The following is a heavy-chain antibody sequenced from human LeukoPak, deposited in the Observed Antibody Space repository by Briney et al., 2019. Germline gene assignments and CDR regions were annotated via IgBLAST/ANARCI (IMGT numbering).Heavy chain of an antibody. J-gene: IGHJ5*02. CDR1: DGSLSGYY. V-gene: IGHV4-34*01. Sequence: PSETLSLTCTVYDGSLSGYYWSWIRQPPGKGLEWIGEINHSGSTNYNPSLKSRVTISLDTSKSQFSLKVRYVTAADTAVYYCARGVVGANAWFDPWGQGTLVTVSS. CDR2: INHSGST. D-gene: IGHD1-26*01. CDR3: ARGVVGANAWFDP.